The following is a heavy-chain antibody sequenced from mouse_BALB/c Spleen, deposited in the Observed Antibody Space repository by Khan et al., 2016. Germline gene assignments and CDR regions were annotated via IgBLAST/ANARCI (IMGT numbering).Heavy chain of an antibody. D-gene: IGHD2-2*01. Sequence: QIQLVQSGPELKKPGETVKISCKASGYTFTNYGMNWVKQAPGKGLKWMGWKNTNTGEPTYAEEFKGRFAFSLATSANTAHLQINNLKNEDMAIYFCARREGYPAWFAYWGQGTLVTVSA. J-gene: IGHJ3*01. CDR2: KNTNTGEP. CDR3: ARREGYPAWFAY. V-gene: IGHV9-3*02. CDR1: GYTFTNYG.